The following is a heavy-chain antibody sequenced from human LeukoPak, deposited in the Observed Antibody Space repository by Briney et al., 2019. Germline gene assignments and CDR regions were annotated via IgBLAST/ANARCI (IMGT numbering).Heavy chain of an antibody. V-gene: IGHV3-15*01. J-gene: IGHJ4*02. CDR2: IKSKTDGCTT. Sequence: TGXSLRLSCAASGFTFSNAWMSWVRQAPGKGLEWVGRIKSKTDGCTTDYAAPVKGRFTISRDDSKNTLYLQMNSLKTEDTAVYYCTTDTGWYFDYWGQGTLVTVSS. CDR3: TTDTGWYFDY. D-gene: IGHD6-19*01. CDR1: GFTFSNAW.